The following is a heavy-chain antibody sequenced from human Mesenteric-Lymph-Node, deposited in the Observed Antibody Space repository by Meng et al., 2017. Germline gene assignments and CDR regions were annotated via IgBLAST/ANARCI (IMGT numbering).Heavy chain of an antibody. V-gene: IGHV3-30*07. D-gene: IGHD6-13*01. CDR3: AIAAAEHYYYYGMDV. Sequence: GGSLRLSCAASGFTFSSYAMHWVRQAPGKGLEWVAVISYDGSNKYYADSVKGRFTISRDNSKNTLYLQMNSLRAEDTAVYYCAIAAAEHYYYYGMDVWGQGTTVTVSS. CDR1: GFTFSSYA. J-gene: IGHJ6*02. CDR2: ISYDGSNK.